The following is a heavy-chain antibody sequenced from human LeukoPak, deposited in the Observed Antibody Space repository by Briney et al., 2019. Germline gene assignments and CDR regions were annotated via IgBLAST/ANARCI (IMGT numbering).Heavy chain of an antibody. CDR3: ARSDDSHGSDY. CDR2: INPSSGGT. J-gene: IGHJ4*02. Sequence: EASVKVSCKASGYTFTTYYMHWVRQAPGQGLEWMGIINPSSGGTSYAQKFQGRVTMTRDTSTRTVYMDLSSLRSEDTAVYYCARSDDSHGSDYWGQGTLVTVSS. D-gene: IGHD3-10*01. CDR1: GYTFTTYY. V-gene: IGHV1-46*01.